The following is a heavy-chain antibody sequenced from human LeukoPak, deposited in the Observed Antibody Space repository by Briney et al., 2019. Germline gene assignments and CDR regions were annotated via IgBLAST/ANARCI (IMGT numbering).Heavy chain of an antibody. CDR2: IKSKTDGGTT. V-gene: IGHV3-15*01. Sequence: GGSLRLSCAASGFTFSNAWMSWVRQAPGKGLEWVGRIKSKTDGGTTDYAAPVKGRFTISRDDSKNTLYLQMNSLKTEDTAVYYCTTDPIEGVVVTADDAFDIWGQGTMVTVSS. CDR1: GFTFSNAW. D-gene: IGHD2-21*02. J-gene: IGHJ3*02. CDR3: TTDPIEGVVVTADDAFDI.